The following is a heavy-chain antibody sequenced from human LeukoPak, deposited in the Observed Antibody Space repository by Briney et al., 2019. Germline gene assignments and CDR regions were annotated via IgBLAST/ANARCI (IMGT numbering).Heavy chain of an antibody. V-gene: IGHV4-39*07. J-gene: IGHJ5*02. Sequence: SETLSLTCTVSGGSISSSSYYWGWIRQPPGKGLEWIGSIYYSGSTYYNPSLKSRVTISVDTSKNQFSLKLSSVTAADTAVYYCARGGYCTNGVCYISGWFDPWGQGTLVTVSS. CDR3: ARGGYCTNGVCYISGWFDP. CDR2: IYYSGST. CDR1: GGSISSSSYY. D-gene: IGHD2-8*01.